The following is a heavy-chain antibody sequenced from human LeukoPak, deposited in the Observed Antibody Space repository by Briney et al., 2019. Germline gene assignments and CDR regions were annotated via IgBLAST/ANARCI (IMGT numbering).Heavy chain of an antibody. V-gene: IGHV3-7*01. Sequence: GGSLRLSCAASGFTFSSYWMSWVRQAPGKGLEWVANIKQDGSEKYYVDSVKGRFTISRDNAKNSLYLQMNSLRAGDTAVYYCARYRGYYYDSSGYYHYYLCRGTLVTVSS. CDR1: GFTFSSYW. D-gene: IGHD3-22*01. J-gene: IGHJ4*02. CDR2: IKQDGSEK. CDR3: ARYRGYYYDSSGYYHYY.